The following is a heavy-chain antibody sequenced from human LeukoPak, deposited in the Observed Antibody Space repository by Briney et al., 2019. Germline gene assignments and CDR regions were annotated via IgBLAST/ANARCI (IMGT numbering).Heavy chain of an antibody. CDR2: IIPIFGIA. Sequence: RASVTVSCKASGGTFSSYSISWVRQAPGQGHEWMGRIIPIFGIANYTQKFQCRVTITADRSKSTCYMELSSLRSQDSAVQCETSVVRDAYNGFAPWGQG. CDR3: TSVVRDAYNGFAP. D-gene: IGHD2-21*01. CDR1: GGTFSSYS. J-gene: IGHJ5*02. V-gene: IGHV1-69*02.